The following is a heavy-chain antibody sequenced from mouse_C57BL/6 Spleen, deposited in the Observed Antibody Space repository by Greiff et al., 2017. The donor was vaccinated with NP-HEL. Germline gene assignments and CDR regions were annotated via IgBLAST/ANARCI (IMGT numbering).Heavy chain of an antibody. D-gene: IGHD2-4*01. V-gene: IGHV1-64*01. CDR3: ARFDYDRDWFAY. Sequence: QVQLQQSGAELVKPGASVKLSCKASGYTITSYWMHWVKQRPGQGLEWIGMIHPNSGSTNYNEKFKSKATLTVDKSSSTAYMQLSSLTSEDSAVYYCARFDYDRDWFAYWGQGTLVTVSA. CDR1: GYTITSYW. J-gene: IGHJ3*01. CDR2: IHPNSGST.